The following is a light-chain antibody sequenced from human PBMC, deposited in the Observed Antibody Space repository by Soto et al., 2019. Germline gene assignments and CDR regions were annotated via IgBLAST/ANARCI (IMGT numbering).Light chain of an antibody. CDR2: GAS. CDR3: QQYGSSPLT. J-gene: IGKJ1*01. V-gene: IGKV3-20*01. CDR1: QSVSSSY. Sequence: ERVLTQSPGTLSLSPGERATLSCRASQSVSSSYLAWYQQKPGQAPRPLIYGASSRAVGIPDRFSGSGSGTDFTLTISRLEPEDVAVYYCQQYGSSPLTCCQGT.